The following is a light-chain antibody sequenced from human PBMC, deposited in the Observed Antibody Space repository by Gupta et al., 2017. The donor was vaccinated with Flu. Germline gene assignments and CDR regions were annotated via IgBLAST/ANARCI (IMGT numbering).Light chain of an antibody. Sequence: SYELTHPPSVPVSPGQTARITCSGDALPKQYAHWYQQKPGQAPVVVIYKDIERPSGIPERFSGSSSGTTLTLTISGVEADDEADYYCQSADSSGSYVFGTGTKVTVL. V-gene: IGLV3-25*02. CDR2: KDI. CDR3: QSADSSGSYV. CDR1: ALPKQY. J-gene: IGLJ1*01.